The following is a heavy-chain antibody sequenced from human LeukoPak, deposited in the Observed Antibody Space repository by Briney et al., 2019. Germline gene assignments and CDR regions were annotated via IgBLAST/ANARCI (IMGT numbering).Heavy chain of an antibody. CDR3: ARGILSAVVVPAATVVFRSPNWFDP. D-gene: IGHD2-2*01. CDR2: IYYSGST. V-gene: IGHV4-39*01. CDR1: GGSISSGDYY. J-gene: IGHJ5*02. Sequence: SETLSLTCTVSGGSISSGDYYWGWIRQPPGKGLEWIGSIYYSGSTYYNPSLKSRVTISVDTSKNQFSLKLSSVTAADTAVYYCARGILSAVVVPAATVVFRSPNWFDPWGQGTLVTVSS.